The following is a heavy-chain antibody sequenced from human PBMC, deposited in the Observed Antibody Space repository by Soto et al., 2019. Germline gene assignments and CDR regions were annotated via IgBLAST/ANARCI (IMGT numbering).Heavy chain of an antibody. Sequence: GGPLRLSCAASGFTFSSYAMHWVRQAPGKGLEYVSAISSNGGSTYYANSVKGRFTISRDNSKNTLYLQMGSLRAEDMAVYYCARGQEMATTPFDYWGQGTLVTVS. V-gene: IGHV3-64*01. CDR3: ARGQEMATTPFDY. CDR2: ISSNGGST. J-gene: IGHJ4*02. D-gene: IGHD5-12*01. CDR1: GFTFSSYA.